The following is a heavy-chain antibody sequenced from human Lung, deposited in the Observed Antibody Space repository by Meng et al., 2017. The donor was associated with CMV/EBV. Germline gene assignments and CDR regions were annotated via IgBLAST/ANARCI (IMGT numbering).Heavy chain of an antibody. J-gene: IGHJ4*02. CDR1: GFTFRNYA. V-gene: IGHV3-23*01. Sequence: GGSLRLXCAASGFTFRNYAMSWVRQTPGMGLEWVSLIGGNGRNTDYAASVKGRFTISRDNSKSTLYLQMNSLRAEDTAIYYCATYDLLTGPDYWGQGTLVTSPQ. CDR3: ATYDLLTGPDY. D-gene: IGHD3-9*01. CDR2: IGGNGRNT.